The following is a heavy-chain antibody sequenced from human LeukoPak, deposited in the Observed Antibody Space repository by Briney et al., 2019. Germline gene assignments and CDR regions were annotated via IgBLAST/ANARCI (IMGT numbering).Heavy chain of an antibody. J-gene: IGHJ4*02. D-gene: IGHD6-13*01. V-gene: IGHV3-30*18. Sequence: GGSLRLSCAASGFTLSSYGMHWVRQAPGKGLEWVAVISYDGSNKYYADSVKGRFTISRDNSKNTLYLQMNSLRAEDTAVYYCAKVDSSSWYPPVYWGQGTLVTVSS. CDR2: ISYDGSNK. CDR1: GFTLSSYG. CDR3: AKVDSSSWYPPVY.